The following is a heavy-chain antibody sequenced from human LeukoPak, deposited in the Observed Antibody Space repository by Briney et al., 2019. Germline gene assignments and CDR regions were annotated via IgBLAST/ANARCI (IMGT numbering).Heavy chain of an antibody. CDR3: ARGELLRLRDRAFGY. Sequence: GGSLRLSCAASGFTFSSYAMHWVRQAPGQGLEWVAIISYDGSNKYYANSVRGRFSISRDHSKNTLYLQVNSLRADDTAVYYCARGELLRLRDRAFGYWGQGSLVTASS. D-gene: IGHD1-7*01. CDR2: ISYDGSNK. CDR1: GFTFSSYA. J-gene: IGHJ4*02. V-gene: IGHV3-30*04.